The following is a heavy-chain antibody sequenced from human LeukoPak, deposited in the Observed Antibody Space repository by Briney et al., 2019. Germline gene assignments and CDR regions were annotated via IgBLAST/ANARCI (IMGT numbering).Heavy chain of an antibody. D-gene: IGHD3-22*01. CDR1: GGTFTNYA. CDR2: IIPIFDSA. CDR3: ASQDASIYSESSTSPTYSD. J-gene: IGHJ4*02. V-gene: IGHV1-69*05. Sequence: SVKVSCKASGGTFTNYAFNWVRQTPGQGLEWMGRIIPIFDSAHYAQRFQGRITITTDESSTTAYMTLSSLTSDDTAVYYCASQDASIYSESSTSPTYSDWGQGTLVTVSS.